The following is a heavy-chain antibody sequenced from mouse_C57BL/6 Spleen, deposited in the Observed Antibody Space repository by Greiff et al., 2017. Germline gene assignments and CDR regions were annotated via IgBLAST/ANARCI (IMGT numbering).Heavy chain of an antibody. CDR2: LSDGGSYT. CDR1: GFTFSSYA. D-gene: IGHD1-1*01. Sequence: DVKLVESGGGLVKPGGSLKLSCAASGFTFSSYAMSWVRQTPEKRLEWVATLSDGGSYTYYPDNVKGRFTISRDNAKNNLYLQMSHLKSEDTAMYYCAREGTTVVAPYFDYWGQGTTLTVSS. CDR3: AREGTTVVAPYFDY. V-gene: IGHV5-4*01. J-gene: IGHJ2*01.